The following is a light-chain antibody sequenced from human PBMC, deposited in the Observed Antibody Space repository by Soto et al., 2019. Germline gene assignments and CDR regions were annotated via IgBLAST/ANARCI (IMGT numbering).Light chain of an antibody. Sequence: EIVLTQSPGTLSLSPGERATLSCRTSQSVDSRFLAWYQQKPGQAPRLLSSTTSNRTTGIPARFSGSGSGTDFTLIINRVEPADFAVYYCQQYSSPARYTFGQRTKLEIK. J-gene: IGKJ2*01. CDR1: QSVDSRF. V-gene: IGKV3-20*01. CDR3: QQYSSPARYT. CDR2: TTS.